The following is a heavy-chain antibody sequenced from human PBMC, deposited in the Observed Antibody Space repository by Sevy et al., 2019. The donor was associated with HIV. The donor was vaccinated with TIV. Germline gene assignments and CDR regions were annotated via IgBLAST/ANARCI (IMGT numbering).Heavy chain of an antibody. Sequence: GGSLRLSCAASGFTFSSYAMHWVRQAPGKGLEWVAVISYDGSNKYYADSVKGRFTISRDNSKKTLYLQMNSLRAEDTAVYYCARGAPDIVVVPAAKSMDVWDQGTTVTVSS. D-gene: IGHD2-2*01. CDR1: GFTFSSYA. V-gene: IGHV3-30*04. J-gene: IGHJ6*02. CDR2: ISYDGSNK. CDR3: ARGAPDIVVVPAAKSMDV.